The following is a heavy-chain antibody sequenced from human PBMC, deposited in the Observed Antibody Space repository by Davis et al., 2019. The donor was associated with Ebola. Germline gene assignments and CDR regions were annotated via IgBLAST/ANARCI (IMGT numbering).Heavy chain of an antibody. J-gene: IGHJ4*02. V-gene: IGHV3-7*01. Sequence: GESLKISCAASGFTFSNYWMNWVRQAPGKGLEWVANIKQDGSEKNYVDSVKGRFTISRDNAKNSLYLQMNSLRDEDTAVYYCARDGGIAAAGTIAPGYWGQGTLVTVSS. CDR2: IKQDGSEK. D-gene: IGHD6-13*01. CDR3: ARDGGIAAAGTIAPGY. CDR1: GFTFSNYW.